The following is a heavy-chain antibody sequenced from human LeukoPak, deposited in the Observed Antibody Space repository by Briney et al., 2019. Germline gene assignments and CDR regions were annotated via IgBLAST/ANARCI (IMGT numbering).Heavy chain of an antibody. Sequence: ASVKVSCTASGSVFTYYGFSWVRQAAGQGLEWVGWISAYNGNSDYAQKFQSRVTMTTDKSTSTVYMELRSLTSDDTAVYYCARDLVAVTGRGDTFDIWGQGTMVTVSS. CDR2: ISAYNGNS. D-gene: IGHD6-19*01. CDR3: ARDLVAVTGRGDTFDI. V-gene: IGHV1-18*01. CDR1: GSVFTYYG. J-gene: IGHJ3*02.